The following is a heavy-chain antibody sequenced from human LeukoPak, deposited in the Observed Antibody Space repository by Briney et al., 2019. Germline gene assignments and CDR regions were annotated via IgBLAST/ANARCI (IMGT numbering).Heavy chain of an antibody. Sequence: GESLKISCKGSGYSFTRYWIGWVRQVPGKGLGWVGVIYPGDSDTRYSPSFQGQVTISADKSISTAYLQWSSLKASDTAMYYCARHTAARPYYYYYYMDVWGKGTTVTVSS. CDR3: ARHTAARPYYYYYYMDV. D-gene: IGHD6-6*01. V-gene: IGHV5-51*01. J-gene: IGHJ6*03. CDR2: IYPGDSDT. CDR1: GYSFTRYW.